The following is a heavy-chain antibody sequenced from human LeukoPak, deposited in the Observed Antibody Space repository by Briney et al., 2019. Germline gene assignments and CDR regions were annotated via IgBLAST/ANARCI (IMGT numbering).Heavy chain of an antibody. CDR3: ARLPRAARPFDY. CDR1: GGSISSYY. CDR2: IYYSGST. D-gene: IGHD6-6*01. J-gene: IGHJ4*02. Sequence: PSETLSLTCTLSGGSISSYYWSWIRQPPGKGLEWIGYIYYSGSTNYNPSLKSRVTISVDTSKNQFSLKLSSVTAADTAVYYCARLPRAARPFDYWGQGTLVTVSS. V-gene: IGHV4-59*01.